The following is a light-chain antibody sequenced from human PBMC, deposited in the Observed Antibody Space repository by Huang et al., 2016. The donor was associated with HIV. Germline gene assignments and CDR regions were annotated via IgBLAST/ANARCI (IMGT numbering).Light chain of an antibody. CDR1: QGIRND. V-gene: IGKV1-6*01. CDR2: AAS. J-gene: IGKJ1*01. CDR3: LQDFNYPRT. Sequence: AIQMTQSPSTLSASLGDRITITCRASQGIRNDLGWYQHTPGKAPKLLIYAASALQVGVPLRFRGSGSGTDFTLIITSLQPEDVGTYYCLQDFNYPRTFGQGTTVNI.